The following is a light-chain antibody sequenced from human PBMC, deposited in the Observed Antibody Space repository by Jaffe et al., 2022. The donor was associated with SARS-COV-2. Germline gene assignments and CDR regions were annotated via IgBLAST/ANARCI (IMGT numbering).Light chain of an antibody. V-gene: IGKV4-1*01. J-gene: IGKJ3*01. Sequence: DIVMTQSPDSLAVSLGERATINCKSSQSVLYTSNNTNSLAWYQQKPGQPPKLLIYWASTRKSGVPDRFSGSGSGTDFTLTINSLQTEDVAVYYCQQFFAAPLTFGPGTKVEIK. CDR3: QQFFAAPLT. CDR2: WAS. CDR1: QSVLYTSNNTNS.